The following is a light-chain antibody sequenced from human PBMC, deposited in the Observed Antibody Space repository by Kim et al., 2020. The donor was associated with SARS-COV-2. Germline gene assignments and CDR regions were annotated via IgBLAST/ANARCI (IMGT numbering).Light chain of an antibody. CDR2: DVS. Sequence: QSITLSCTGTSRDVGGYNYVSWYQQHPGKAPKLMIYDVSNRPSGVSNRFSGSKSGNTASLTISGLQAEDEADYYCSSYTSSSTFVVFGGGTQLTVL. CDR3: SSYTSSSTFVV. J-gene: IGLJ2*01. V-gene: IGLV2-14*03. CDR1: SRDVGGYNY.